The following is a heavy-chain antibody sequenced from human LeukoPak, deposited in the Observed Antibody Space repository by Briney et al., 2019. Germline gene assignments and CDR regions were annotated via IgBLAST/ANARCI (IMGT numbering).Heavy chain of an antibody. V-gene: IGHV3-21*01. CDR3: ARELWDIVVVPAALDY. Sequence: GGSLRLSCAASGFTFSSYSMNWVRQAPGKGLEWVSSISSSSSYIYYADSVKGRFTISRDNAKNSLYLQMNSLRAEDTAVYYCARELWDIVVVPAALDYWGQGTLVTVSS. CDR2: ISSSSSYI. CDR1: GFTFSSYS. J-gene: IGHJ4*02. D-gene: IGHD2-2*01.